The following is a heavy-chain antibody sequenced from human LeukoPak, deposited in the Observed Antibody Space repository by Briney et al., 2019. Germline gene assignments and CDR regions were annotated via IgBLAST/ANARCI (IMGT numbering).Heavy chain of an antibody. D-gene: IGHD4-23*01. CDR2: INHSGST. CDR1: GGSFSGYY. J-gene: IGHJ3*02. CDR3: ARDYGGYIPGDAFDI. V-gene: IGHV4-34*01. Sequence: PSETLSLTCAVYGGSFSGYYWSWIRQPPGKGLEWIGEINHSGSTNYNPSLKSRVTISVDTSKNQFSLRLSSVTAADTAVYYCARDYGGYIPGDAFDIWGQGTMVTVSS.